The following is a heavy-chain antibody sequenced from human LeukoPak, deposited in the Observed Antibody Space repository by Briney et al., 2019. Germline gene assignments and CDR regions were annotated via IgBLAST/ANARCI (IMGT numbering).Heavy chain of an antibody. Sequence: ASVRVSCTASGVTFSSYAMSWVRQAPGQGLEWMAEIIPIFGTANYAQTFKGRVTITTDESTSTLYMEMSSLRSEDTAVYYCARGDGLWFDLWGQGTLVSVSS. CDR3: ARGDGLWFDL. CDR2: IIPIFGTA. D-gene: IGHD3-16*01. CDR1: GVTFSSYA. J-gene: IGHJ5*02. V-gene: IGHV1-69*05.